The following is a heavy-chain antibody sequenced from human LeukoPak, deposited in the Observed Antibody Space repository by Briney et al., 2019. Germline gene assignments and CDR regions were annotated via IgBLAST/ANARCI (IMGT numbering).Heavy chain of an antibody. CDR2: INPNRGGT. Sequence: ASVKVSCKASGYTFTGYYLHWVRQAPGQGLEWMGWINPNRGGTNYAQKFQGRVTMTRDTSISTAYMELSRLRSDDTAVYYCARARYDSSGYHSFSDYWGQGTLVTVSS. J-gene: IGHJ4*02. CDR3: ARARYDSSGYHSFSDY. V-gene: IGHV1-2*02. D-gene: IGHD3-22*01. CDR1: GYTFTGYY.